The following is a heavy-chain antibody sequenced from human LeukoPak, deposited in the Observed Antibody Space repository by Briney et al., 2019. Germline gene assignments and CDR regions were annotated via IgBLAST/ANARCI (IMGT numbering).Heavy chain of an antibody. Sequence: GGSLRLSCAASGFTFSSYPMSWVRQAPGKGLEWVSAISGSGGSTYYADSVKGRFTISRDNSKNTLYLQMNSLRAEDTAVYYCAKKDIVVVPAATNDYWGQGTLVTVSS. CDR2: ISGSGGST. D-gene: IGHD2-2*01. J-gene: IGHJ4*02. CDR1: GFTFSSYP. CDR3: AKKDIVVVPAATNDY. V-gene: IGHV3-23*01.